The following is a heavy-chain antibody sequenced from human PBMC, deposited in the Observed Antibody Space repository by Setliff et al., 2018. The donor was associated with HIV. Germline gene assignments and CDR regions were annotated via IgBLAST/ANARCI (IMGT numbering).Heavy chain of an antibody. Sequence: PSETLSLTCIVSGESISSKNYYWGWIRQPPGKGLEWIGSINYSGSTYYNPSLKGRVTISVNTSQNQFSLTLTSVTAADTAVYYCARDPNTGWYYLDFWGPGALVTVSS. D-gene: IGHD6-19*01. V-gene: IGHV4-39*07. CDR1: GESISSKNYY. J-gene: IGHJ4*02. CDR3: ARDPNTGWYYLDF. CDR2: INYSGST.